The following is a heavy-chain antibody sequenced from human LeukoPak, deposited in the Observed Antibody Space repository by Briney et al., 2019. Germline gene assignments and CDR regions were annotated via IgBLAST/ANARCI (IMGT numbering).Heavy chain of an antibody. J-gene: IGHJ4*02. CDR2: ITGSGGIT. CDR3: ANYRMATPPYFDY. CDR1: GFTFTTYS. V-gene: IGHV3-23*01. Sequence: GGSLRLSCAASGFTFTTYSMTWVRQAPGKGLQWVSTITGSGGITHYADSVKGRFTISRDNSKNTLYLQMNSLRAEDTAVYYCANYRMATPPYFDYWGQGTLVTVPS. D-gene: IGHD4-23*01.